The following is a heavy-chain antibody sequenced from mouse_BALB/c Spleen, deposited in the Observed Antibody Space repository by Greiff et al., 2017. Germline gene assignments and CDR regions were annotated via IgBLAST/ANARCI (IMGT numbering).Heavy chain of an antibody. D-gene: IGHD2-4*01. Sequence: EVHLVESGGGLVKPGGSLKLSCAASGFTFSDYYMYWVRQTPEKRLEWVATISDGGSYTYYPDSVKGRFTISRDNAKNNLYLQMSSLKSEDTAMYYCAREGGYDYDGGSWFAYWGQGTLVTVSA. J-gene: IGHJ3*01. V-gene: IGHV5-4*02. CDR2: ISDGGSYT. CDR1: GFTFSDYY. CDR3: AREGGYDYDGGSWFAY.